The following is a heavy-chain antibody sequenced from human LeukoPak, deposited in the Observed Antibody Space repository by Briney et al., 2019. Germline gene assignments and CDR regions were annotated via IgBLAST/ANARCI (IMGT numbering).Heavy chain of an antibody. CDR3: AREGPMLTGAPCYFDY. CDR1: GYTFTSYY. D-gene: IGHD7-27*01. V-gene: IGHV1-46*01. Sequence: ASVKVSCKASGYTFTSYYMHWVRQAPGQGLEWMGIINPSGGSTSYAQKFQGRVTMTRDTSTSTVYMELSSLRSEDTAVYYCAREGPMLTGAPCYFDYWGQGTLVTVSS. CDR2: INPSGGST. J-gene: IGHJ4*02.